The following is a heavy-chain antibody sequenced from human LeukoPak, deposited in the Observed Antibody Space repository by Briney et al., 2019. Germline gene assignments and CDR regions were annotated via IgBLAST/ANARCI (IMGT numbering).Heavy chain of an antibody. CDR3: ARPPGFGAHWYFDL. D-gene: IGHD3-10*01. Sequence: GGSLRLSCAASGFTVSSNYMSWVRQAPGKGLEWVSVIYSGGSTYYADSVKGRFTISRDNSKNTLYLQMNSLRAEDTAVYYCARPPGFGAHWYFDLWGRGTLVTVSS. CDR2: IYSGGST. CDR1: GFTVSSNY. V-gene: IGHV3-53*01. J-gene: IGHJ2*01.